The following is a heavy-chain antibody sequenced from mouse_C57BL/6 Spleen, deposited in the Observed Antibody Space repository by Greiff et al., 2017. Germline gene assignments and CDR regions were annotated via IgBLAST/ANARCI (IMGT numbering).Heavy chain of an antibody. CDR3: ARDGSLRAMDY. CDR2: INPSSGYT. Sequence: VQLQQSGAELARPGASVKMSCKASGYTFTSYTMHWVKQRPGQGLEWIGYINPSSGYTKYNQKFKDKATLTADKSSSTAYMQLRSLTSEDSAVYYCARDGSLRAMDYGGQGTSVTVSS. CDR1: GYTFTSYT. V-gene: IGHV1-4*01. J-gene: IGHJ4*01. D-gene: IGHD1-1*01.